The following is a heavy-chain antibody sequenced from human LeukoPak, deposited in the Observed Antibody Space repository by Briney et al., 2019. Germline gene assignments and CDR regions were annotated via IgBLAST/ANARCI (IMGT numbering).Heavy chain of an antibody. CDR1: GFPFGNFW. V-gene: IGHV3-74*01. Sequence: QFGESLKISCVVSGFPFGNFWMHWVRQVPGKGLVWVARMDTDGRTTDYADSVKGRFTISRDNARNTLYLQMRSLRADDTALYYCATDVTGSEDRWGQGTLVTVSS. D-gene: IGHD6-25*01. J-gene: IGHJ5*02. CDR3: ATDVTGSEDR. CDR2: MDTDGRTT.